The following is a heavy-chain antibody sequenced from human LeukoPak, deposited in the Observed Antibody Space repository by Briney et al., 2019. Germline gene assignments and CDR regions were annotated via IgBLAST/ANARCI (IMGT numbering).Heavy chain of an antibody. CDR2: IKQDGSEK. V-gene: IGHV3-7*01. CDR1: GFTFSRYW. D-gene: IGHD4-17*01. J-gene: IGHJ6*02. Sequence: GGSLRLSCAASGFTFSRYWMSWVRQAPGKGLEWVANIKQDGSEKYYVDSVKGRFTISRDNAKNSLYLQMNSLRAEDTAVYYCAGVEDYGDYQYGMDVWGQGTTVTVSS. CDR3: AGVEDYGDYQYGMDV.